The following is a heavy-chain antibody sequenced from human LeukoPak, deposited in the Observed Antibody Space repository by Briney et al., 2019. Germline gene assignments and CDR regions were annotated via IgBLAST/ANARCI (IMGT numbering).Heavy chain of an antibody. V-gene: IGHV4-39*02. CDR3: AGEYSSSPGY. D-gene: IGHD6-19*01. CDR2: IYYTGNT. Sequence: PSETLSLTCTVSGGSISSRSYHWGWIRQPPGKGLEWIGSIYYTGNTYYKPSLKSRVTISVDTSKNQFSLNMYSVTAADTAVYYCAGEYSSSPGYWGQGTLVTVSS. CDR1: GGSISSRSYH. J-gene: IGHJ4*02.